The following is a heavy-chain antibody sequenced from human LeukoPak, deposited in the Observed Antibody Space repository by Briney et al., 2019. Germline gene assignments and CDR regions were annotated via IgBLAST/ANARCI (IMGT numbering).Heavy chain of an antibody. CDR2: IIYSGTN. Sequence: SETLSLTCTVSGGSISGSNYYWGWVRQSPEKGLEWIGSIIYSGTNHYDPSLRSRVTISVDTSKSQFSLRLTSVTAADTAVYYCARDFGDHRIDYWGQGTLVTVSS. CDR3: ARDFGDHRIDY. D-gene: IGHD4-17*01. J-gene: IGHJ4*02. CDR1: GGSISGSNYY. V-gene: IGHV4-39*01.